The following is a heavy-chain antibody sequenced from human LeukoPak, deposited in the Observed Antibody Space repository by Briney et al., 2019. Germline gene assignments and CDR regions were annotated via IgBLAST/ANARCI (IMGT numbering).Heavy chain of an antibody. CDR3: AKWNGGYDQGFDY. V-gene: IGHV4-39*01. CDR2: IYYNRST. D-gene: IGHD5-12*01. Sequence: SETLSLTCTVSGGSISSSSYYWGWIRQPPGKGLEWIGSIYYNRSTYYNPSLKSRVTISVETSKNQFSLKLGPVTPDDTALYYCAKWNGGYDQGFDYWGQGTRVTVSS. J-gene: IGHJ4*02. CDR1: GGSISSSSYY.